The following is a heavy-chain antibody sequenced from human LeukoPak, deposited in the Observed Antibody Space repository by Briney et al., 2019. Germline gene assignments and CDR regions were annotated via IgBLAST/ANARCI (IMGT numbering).Heavy chain of an antibody. J-gene: IGHJ4*02. CDR2: INAYNGST. Sequence: GGSVKVFCKASGYTFNSYSINWVRQAPGQGLEWMGWINAYNGSTNYAQKVQGRVTMTTDTSTSTAYMELRSLTSDDTAVYYCARDGFRGSADYWGQGTLVTV. CDR1: GYTFNSYS. V-gene: IGHV1-18*01. CDR3: ARDGFRGSADY. D-gene: IGHD3-16*01.